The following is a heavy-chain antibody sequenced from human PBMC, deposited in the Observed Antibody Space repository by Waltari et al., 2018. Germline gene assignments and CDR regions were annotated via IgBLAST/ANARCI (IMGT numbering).Heavy chain of an antibody. CDR3: ARGQLRNCYYYYYMDV. V-gene: IGHV4-34*01. CDR2: INHSGST. Sequence: QVQLQQWGAGLLKPSETLSLTCAVSGGSFSGYYWSWIRQPPGKGLEWIGEINHSGSTNYNPSLKSRVTISVDTSKNQFSLKLSSVTAADTAVYYCARGQLRNCYYYYYMDVWGKGTTVTVSS. CDR1: GGSFSGYY. D-gene: IGHD2-2*01. J-gene: IGHJ6*03.